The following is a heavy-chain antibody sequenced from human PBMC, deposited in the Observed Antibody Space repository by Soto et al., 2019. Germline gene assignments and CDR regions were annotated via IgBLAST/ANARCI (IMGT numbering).Heavy chain of an antibody. Sequence: PSDTLSLTCTVSGGSISIGNFYWGWIRHPPGKGLEWIGYIYFSGSTSYSPSLKSRLTISLNTSNNQFSLKLTSVTAADTAVYYCAHDSHAGNTYFDLWGQGALVTVSS. CDR2: IYFSGST. CDR1: GGSISIGNFY. CDR3: AHDSHAGNTYFDL. D-gene: IGHD1-1*01. J-gene: IGHJ4*02. V-gene: IGHV4-30-4*02.